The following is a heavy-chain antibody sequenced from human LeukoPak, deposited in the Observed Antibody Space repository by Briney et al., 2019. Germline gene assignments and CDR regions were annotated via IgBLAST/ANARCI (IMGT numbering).Heavy chain of an antibody. J-gene: IGHJ2*01. CDR3: ARVVYDFWSGYRYFDL. D-gene: IGHD3-3*01. CDR1: GFTFSSYW. Sequence: GGSPRLSCAASGFTFSSYWMSWVRQAPGKGLEWVANIKQDGSEKYYVDSVEGRFTISRDNAKNSLYLQMNSLRAEDTAVYYCARVVYDFWSGYRYFDLWGRGTLVTVSS. V-gene: IGHV3-7*01. CDR2: IKQDGSEK.